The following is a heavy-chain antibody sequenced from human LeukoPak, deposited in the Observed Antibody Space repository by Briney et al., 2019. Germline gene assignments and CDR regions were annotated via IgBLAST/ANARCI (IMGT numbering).Heavy chain of an antibody. CDR3: VRGGSGYSSSWSTFDY. D-gene: IGHD6-13*01. V-gene: IGHV3-74*01. CDR1: GFTFSSYW. Sequence: GGSLRLSCAASGFTFSSYWMHWVRQAPGKGLVWVSRINSDGSSTNYADSVKGRFTISRDKNTLYLQMNSLRAEDTAVYYCVRGGSGYSSSWSTFDYWGQGTLVTVSS. J-gene: IGHJ4*02. CDR2: INSDGSST.